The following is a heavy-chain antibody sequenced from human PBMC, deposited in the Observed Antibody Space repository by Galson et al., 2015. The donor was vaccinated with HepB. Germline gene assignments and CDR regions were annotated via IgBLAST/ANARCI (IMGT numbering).Heavy chain of an antibody. CDR2: ISAYNGNT. CDR1: GYTFTSYR. Sequence: SVKVSCKAPGYTFTSYRLSWVRQAPGQGLEWMGWISAYNGNTNYTQKFQGGVTMTTDTSTSTAYMELRSLGSDDTAVYFCARDSGNIAAASFHAFGYWGQGTLVTVSS. D-gene: IGHD6-13*01. V-gene: IGHV1-18*01. J-gene: IGHJ4*02. CDR3: ARDSGNIAAASFHAFGY.